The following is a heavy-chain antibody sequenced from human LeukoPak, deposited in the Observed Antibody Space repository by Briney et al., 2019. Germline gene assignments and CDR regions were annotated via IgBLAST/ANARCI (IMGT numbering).Heavy chain of an antibody. CDR3: ARDRALVFYGDYSPDPPYYYYGMDV. CDR1: GGSISSGGYY. J-gene: IGHJ6*02. Sequence: PSETLSLTCTVSGGSISSGGYYWSWIRQHPGKGLEWIGYIYYSGSTCYNPSLKSRVTISVDTSKNQFSLKLSSVTAADTAVYYCARDRALVFYGDYSPDPPYYYYGMDVWGQGTTVTVSS. CDR2: IYYSGST. V-gene: IGHV4-31*03. D-gene: IGHD4-17*01.